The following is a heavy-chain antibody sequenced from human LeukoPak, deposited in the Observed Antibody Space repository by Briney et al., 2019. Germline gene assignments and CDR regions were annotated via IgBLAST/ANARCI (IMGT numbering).Heavy chain of an antibody. CDR3: GGEPITMVWPGYRLL. Sequence: PGGSLRHSCVPPVDRSSVAVVCTGRQAPGKGLEWVAAIWYDGSNQYYVDSVKGRFTISRDNAKNSLYLQMNSLRAEDTAVYYCGGEPITMVWPGYRLLGGRGTLVTVSS. J-gene: IGHJ1*01. V-gene: IGHV3-33*03. CDR2: IWYDGSNQ. CDR1: DRSSVAVV. D-gene: IGHD3-10*01.